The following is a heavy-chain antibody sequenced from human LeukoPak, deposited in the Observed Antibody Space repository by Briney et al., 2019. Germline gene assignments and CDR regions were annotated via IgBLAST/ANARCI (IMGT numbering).Heavy chain of an antibody. CDR2: IWYDGSNK. J-gene: IGHJ3*02. Sequence: PGGSLRLSCAASGFTFRSYGMHWVRQAPGKGLEWVAVIWYDGSNKYYADSVKGRFTISRDNSKNTLYLQMNSLRAEDTAVYYCPSSWYGDDAFDIWGQGTMVTVSS. D-gene: IGHD6-13*01. V-gene: IGHV3-33*01. CDR3: PSSWYGDDAFDI. CDR1: GFTFRSYG.